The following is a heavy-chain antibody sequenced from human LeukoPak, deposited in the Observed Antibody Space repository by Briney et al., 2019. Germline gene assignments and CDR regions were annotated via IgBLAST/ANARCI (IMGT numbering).Heavy chain of an antibody. Sequence: GGSLRLSCAASGFTFSTYAMSWVRQAPGKGLEWVSAISATGGTTYYADSVKGRFTISRDNSKNTLYLQMNSLRAEDTAVYYCAKGAAVAFLNWFDPWGQGTLATVSS. CDR3: AKGAAVAFLNWFDP. CDR1: GFTFSTYA. V-gene: IGHV3-23*01. D-gene: IGHD6-19*01. CDR2: ISATGGTT. J-gene: IGHJ5*02.